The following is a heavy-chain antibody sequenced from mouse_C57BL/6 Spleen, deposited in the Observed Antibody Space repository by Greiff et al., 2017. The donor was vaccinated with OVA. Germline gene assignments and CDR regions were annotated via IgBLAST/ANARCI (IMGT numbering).Heavy chain of an antibody. CDR2: IDPSDSYT. CDR3: ARKAPYFDY. J-gene: IGHJ2*01. Sequence: VQLQQSGAELVKPGASVKLSCKASGYTFTSYWMQWVKQRPGQGLEWIGEIDPSDSYTNYNHKFKGKATLTVDTSSSTAYMQLSSLTSEDSAVYYCARKAPYFDYWGQGTTLTVSS. V-gene: IGHV1-50*01. CDR1: GYTFTSYW.